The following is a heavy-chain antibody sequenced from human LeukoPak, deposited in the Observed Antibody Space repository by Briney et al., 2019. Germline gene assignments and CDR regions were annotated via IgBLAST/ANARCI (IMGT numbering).Heavy chain of an antibody. Sequence: ASVKVSCKASGYTFTGYYTHWVRQAPGQGLEWVGWINPNSGGTNYAQKFQGRVTMTRDTSISTAYMELSRLRSDDTAVYYCARDYDSSGYHWGKYDYWGQGTLVTVSS. D-gene: IGHD3-22*01. V-gene: IGHV1-2*02. CDR3: ARDYDSSGYHWGKYDY. CDR2: INPNSGGT. J-gene: IGHJ4*02. CDR1: GYTFTGYY.